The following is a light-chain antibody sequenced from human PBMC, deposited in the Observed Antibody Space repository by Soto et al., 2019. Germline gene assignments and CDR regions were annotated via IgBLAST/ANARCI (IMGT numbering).Light chain of an antibody. Sequence: EIVMTQSPATLSVSPGERATLSCGASQSVSSTLAWYQQKPGQSPRLLIYGASTRATGIPARFSGSGSGTEFTLAISSLQSEDFAVYYCQQYDRSLTFGGGTKVEIK. CDR1: QSVSST. CDR2: GAS. V-gene: IGKV3-15*01. CDR3: QQYDRSLT. J-gene: IGKJ4*01.